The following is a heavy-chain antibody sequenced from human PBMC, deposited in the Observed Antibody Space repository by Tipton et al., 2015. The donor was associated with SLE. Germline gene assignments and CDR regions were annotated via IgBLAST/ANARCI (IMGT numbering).Heavy chain of an antibody. Sequence: SLRLSCAASGFTFSSYAMSWVRQAPGKGLEWVSTISGNGGSTYSADSVKGRFTISRDNSKNTLYLQMNSLRAEDTAVYYCAKGAGLGIGNYFDYWGQGTLVTVSS. D-gene: IGHD7-27*01. CDR1: GFTFSSYA. V-gene: IGHV3-23*01. CDR3: AKGAGLGIGNYFDY. CDR2: ISGNGGST. J-gene: IGHJ4*02.